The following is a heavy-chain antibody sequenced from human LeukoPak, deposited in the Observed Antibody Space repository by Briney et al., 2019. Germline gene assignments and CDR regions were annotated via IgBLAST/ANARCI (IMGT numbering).Heavy chain of an antibody. CDR2: INTDGSST. CDR3: ARVQNEWQLLPGFDY. V-gene: IGHV3-74*01. Sequence: GGSLRLSCAASGFTFTRYWMHWVRQTPGKGLVWVSRINTDGSSTAYADSVKGRFTISRDNAKNTVYLQMNSLRAEDTAVYYCARVQNEWQLLPGFDYWGQGTLVTVSS. D-gene: IGHD1-26*01. CDR1: GFTFTRYW. J-gene: IGHJ4*02.